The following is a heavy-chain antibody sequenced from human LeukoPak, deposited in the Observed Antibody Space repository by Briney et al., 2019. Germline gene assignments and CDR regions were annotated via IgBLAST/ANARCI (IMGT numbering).Heavy chain of an antibody. CDR1: GASISSYY. V-gene: IGHV4-59*01. CDR2: IYYIRNT. D-gene: IGHD1-26*01. J-gene: IGHJ4*02. CDR3: ARTQSQSGSYRYYFGY. Sequence: SETLSLTCTVSGASISSYYWTWIRQPPGGGLEWIGYIYYIRNTNYNPSLKSRVTMSLDPSKNQFSLKLNSVTAADTAVYYCARTQSQSGSYRYYFGYWGQGTLVTVSS.